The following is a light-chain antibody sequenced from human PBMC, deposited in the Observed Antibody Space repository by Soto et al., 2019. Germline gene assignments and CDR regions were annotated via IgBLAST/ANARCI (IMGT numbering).Light chain of an antibody. CDR2: EIS. V-gene: IGLV2-14*01. CDR3: LTYTTRNTLHYV. Sequence: QSALAQPASVSGSPGQSITISCARTTSDLAAFNYVSWYQQYPGRAPKLILYEISNRPSGVSDRFSGSKSGNTASLTISGLQAEDEADYFCLTYTTRNTLHYVFGPGTKLTVL. J-gene: IGLJ1*01. CDR1: TSDLAAFNY.